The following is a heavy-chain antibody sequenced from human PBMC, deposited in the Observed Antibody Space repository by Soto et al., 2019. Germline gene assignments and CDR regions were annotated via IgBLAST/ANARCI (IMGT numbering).Heavy chain of an antibody. CDR1: GGTFSSYT. V-gene: IGHV1-69*02. J-gene: IGHJ3*02. D-gene: IGHD6-6*01. CDR2: IIPILGIA. CDR3: ARAEIAARTVVPGSAFDI. Sequence: QVQLVQSGAEVKKPGSSVKVSCKASGGTFSSYTISWVRQAPGQGLEWMGRIIPILGIANYAQKFQGRVTITADKSTSTAYMELSSLRSEDTAVYYCARAEIAARTVVPGSAFDIWGQGTMVTVSS.